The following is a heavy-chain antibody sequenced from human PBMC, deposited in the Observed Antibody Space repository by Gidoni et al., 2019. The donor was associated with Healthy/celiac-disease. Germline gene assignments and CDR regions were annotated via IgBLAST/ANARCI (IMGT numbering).Heavy chain of an antibody. CDR2: ISYDVSNK. CDR3: AREKGPYSSSSVVDY. J-gene: IGHJ4*02. CDR1: GFTFSSSS. Sequence: QVQLVVSGGGVVQPGRSLRLSCAASGFTFSSSSMHWVRQALGKGLEWVAVISYDVSNKYYADSVKGRFTIYRDNSKNTLYLQMNSLRAEDTAVYYCAREKGPYSSSSVVDYWGQGTLVTVSS. V-gene: IGHV3-30*04. D-gene: IGHD6-6*01.